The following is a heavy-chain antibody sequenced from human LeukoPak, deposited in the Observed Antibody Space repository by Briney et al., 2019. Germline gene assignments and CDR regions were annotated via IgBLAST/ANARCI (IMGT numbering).Heavy chain of an antibody. V-gene: IGHV2-5*02. CDR1: GFSLSTSGVG. D-gene: IGHD5-12*01. CDR3: AHVPYGGYHFDY. Sequence: GPTLLQPTPTLTLTCTFSGFSLSTSGVGVGWLRHPPGKALEWLALIYWDDDKRYSPSLKSRLTITKDTSKNQVVLTMTNMDPVDTATYYCAHVPYGGYHFDYWGQGTLVTVSS. CDR2: IYWDDDK. J-gene: IGHJ4*02.